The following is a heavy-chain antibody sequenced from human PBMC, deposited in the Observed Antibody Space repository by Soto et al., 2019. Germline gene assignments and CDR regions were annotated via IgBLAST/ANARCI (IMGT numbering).Heavy chain of an antibody. CDR2: ISSNGGST. Sequence: GGSLRLSCAASGFTFSSYAMHWVRQAPGKGLEYVSAISSNGGSTYYVNSVKGRFTISRDNSKNTLYLQMGSLRAEDMAVYYCARDLGGEDIVVVPAAPATVWGKGTTVTVSS. J-gene: IGHJ6*04. CDR3: ARDLGGEDIVVVPAAPATV. D-gene: IGHD2-2*01. V-gene: IGHV3-64*01. CDR1: GFTFSSYA.